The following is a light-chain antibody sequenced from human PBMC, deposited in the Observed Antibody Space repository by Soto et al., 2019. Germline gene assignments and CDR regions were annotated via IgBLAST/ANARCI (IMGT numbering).Light chain of an antibody. CDR2: SNN. J-gene: IGLJ2*01. CDR3: AAWDGSLNGVV. CDR1: SSNIGGNP. V-gene: IGLV1-44*01. Sequence: QSVLTQPPSASGTPGQRVTISCSGSSSNIGGNPVNWYQQLPGTAPKLLIYSNNQRPSGVPDRFSGSKSGTSASLAISGLQSEDEADYYCAAWDGSLNGVVFGGGTKLTVL.